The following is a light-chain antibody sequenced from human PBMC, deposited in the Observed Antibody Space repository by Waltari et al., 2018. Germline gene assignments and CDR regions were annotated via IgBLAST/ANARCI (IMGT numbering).Light chain of an antibody. CDR1: NIGSYS. CDR3: HVWHPDMDPGV. J-gene: IGLJ1*01. CDR2: YDS. Sequence: SYALTQPPSVSVAPGTTARTTCGGDNIGSYSGHWYQQKPGQAPVLVIFYDSDRPSGIPERFSGSNSGNTATLTISSVEAGDEAKYYCHVWHPDMDPGVFGPGTEVSV. V-gene: IGLV3-21*04.